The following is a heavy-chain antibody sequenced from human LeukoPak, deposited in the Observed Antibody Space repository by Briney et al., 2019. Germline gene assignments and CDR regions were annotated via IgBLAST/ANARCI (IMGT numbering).Heavy chain of an antibody. Sequence: PSETLSFTCTVSGGSISSSSYYWGWIRQPPGKGLEWIGSIYYSGSTYYNPSLKSRVTISVDTSKNQFSLKLSSVTAADTAVYYCARWRIAAAAYYFDYWGQGTLVTVSS. CDR2: IYYSGST. D-gene: IGHD6-13*01. CDR1: GGSISSSSYY. J-gene: IGHJ4*02. CDR3: ARWRIAAAAYYFDY. V-gene: IGHV4-39*01.